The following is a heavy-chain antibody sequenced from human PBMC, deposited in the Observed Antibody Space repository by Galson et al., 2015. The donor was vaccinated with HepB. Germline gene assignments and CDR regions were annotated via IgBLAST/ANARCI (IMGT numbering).Heavy chain of an antibody. J-gene: IGHJ3*01. CDR2: LYWDDDK. Sequence: PALVKPTQTLTLTCTFSGFSLTTSGVAVGWISQPPGKALEWLVVLYWDDDKRYRSSLKSRLTITKDTSKNQVVLIMTKMDPVDTATYYCACAVVTRPDAFDVWGQGTVVTVSS. CDR1: GFSLTTSGVA. D-gene: IGHD4-23*01. CDR3: ACAVVTRPDAFDV. V-gene: IGHV2-5*02.